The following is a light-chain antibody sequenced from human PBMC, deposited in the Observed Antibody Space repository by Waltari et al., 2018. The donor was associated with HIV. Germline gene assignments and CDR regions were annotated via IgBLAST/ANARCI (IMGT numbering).Light chain of an antibody. CDR2: EVR. J-gene: IGLJ2*01. V-gene: IGLV2-23*02. CDR3: CSYAGSTTWVV. CDR1: SSVVGSYNL. Sequence: QSALTQPASVSGSPGQSITISCTGTSSVVGSYNLVSWYQHYPGKAPKVMIYEVRKRPSGVSNRFFGSKSGNTASLTISGLQADDEADYYCCSYAGSTTWVVFGGGTKLTVL.